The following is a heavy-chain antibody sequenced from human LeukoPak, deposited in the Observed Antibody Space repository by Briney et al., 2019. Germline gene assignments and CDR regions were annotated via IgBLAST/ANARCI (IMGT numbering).Heavy chain of an antibody. CDR2: IYHSGST. Sequence: PSETLSLTCTVSGYSISSGYYWGWIRQPPGKGLEWIGSIYHSGSTYYNPSLKSRVTISVDTSKNQFSLRLSSVTAADTAVYYCARDHGHGGPPIVWGQGTLVTVSS. CDR3: ARDHGHGGPPIV. D-gene: IGHD4-23*01. V-gene: IGHV4-38-2*02. J-gene: IGHJ4*02. CDR1: GYSISSGYY.